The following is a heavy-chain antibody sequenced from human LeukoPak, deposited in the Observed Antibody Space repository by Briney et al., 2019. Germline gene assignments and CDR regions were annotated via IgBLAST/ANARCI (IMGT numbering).Heavy chain of an antibody. CDR1: SGSISSYY. D-gene: IGHD3-9*01. CDR3: ARGRYFDL. V-gene: IGHV4-59*01. CDR2: IYYSGNT. Sequence: SETLSLTCTVSSGSISSYYWSWIRQPPGKGLEWIGYIYYSGNTNYNPSLKSRVTMSVDTSKNQFSLKLSSVTAADTAIYYCARGRYFDLWGQGTLVTVSS. J-gene: IGHJ4*02.